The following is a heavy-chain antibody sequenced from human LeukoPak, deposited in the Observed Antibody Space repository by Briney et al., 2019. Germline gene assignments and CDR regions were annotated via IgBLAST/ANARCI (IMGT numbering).Heavy chain of an antibody. Sequence: GASVNVSCTASGGTFSSYAISWVRQAPGQGLEWMGGIIPIFGTANYAQKFQGRVTITVDESTSTAYMELSSLRSEDTAVYYCARDLWEYYYGMDVWGQGTTVTVSS. V-gene: IGHV1-69*13. J-gene: IGHJ6*02. D-gene: IGHD1-26*01. CDR1: GGTFSSYA. CDR2: IIPIFGTA. CDR3: ARDLWEYYYGMDV.